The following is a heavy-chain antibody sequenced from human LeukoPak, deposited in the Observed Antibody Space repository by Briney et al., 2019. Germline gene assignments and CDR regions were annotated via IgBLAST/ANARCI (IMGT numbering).Heavy chain of an antibody. Sequence: ASVKVSCKASGYTFTSYDIIWVRQATGQGLEWMGWMNPNSGNTGYAQKFQGRVTMTRNTSISTAYMELSNLRSEDTAVYYCARGYCSGGSCYYYGMDVWGQGTTVTVSS. D-gene: IGHD2-15*01. J-gene: IGHJ6*02. V-gene: IGHV1-8*01. CDR2: MNPNSGNT. CDR1: GYTFTSYD. CDR3: ARGYCSGGSCYYYGMDV.